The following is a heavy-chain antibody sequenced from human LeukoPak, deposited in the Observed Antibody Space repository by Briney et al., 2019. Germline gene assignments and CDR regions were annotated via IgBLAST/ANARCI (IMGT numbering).Heavy chain of an antibody. J-gene: IGHJ4*02. Sequence: KPSETLSLTCTVSGGSISSSSYYWGWIRQPPGKGLEWIGFMYHSGSTYYDLSLKSRVTISVDTSKNQFSLKLSSVTAADTAVYYCERRIVSSSSGFDYWGQGTLVTVSS. CDR1: GGSISSSSYY. D-gene: IGHD6-6*01. V-gene: IGHV4-39*07. CDR2: MYHSGST. CDR3: ERRIVSSSSGFDY.